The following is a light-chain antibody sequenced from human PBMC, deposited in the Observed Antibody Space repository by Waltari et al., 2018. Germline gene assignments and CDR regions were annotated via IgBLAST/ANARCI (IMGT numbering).Light chain of an antibody. Sequence: GISNYLAWYQHKPGEAPKLLICTASSLLSVVPSRFSRSGSGTDFTLTISSLQPEDSATYYCQQGNSFPLTFGGGTKVQIK. CDR3: QQGNSFPLT. CDR1: GISNY. J-gene: IGKJ4*01. V-gene: IGKV1-12*01. CDR2: TAS.